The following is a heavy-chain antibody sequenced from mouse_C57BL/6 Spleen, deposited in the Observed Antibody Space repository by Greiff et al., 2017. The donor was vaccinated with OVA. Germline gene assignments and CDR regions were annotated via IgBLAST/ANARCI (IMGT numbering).Heavy chain of an antibody. D-gene: IGHD4-1*01. V-gene: IGHV1-61*01. CDR1: GYTFTSYW. Sequence: QVQLKESGAELVRPGSSVKLSCKASGYTFTSYWMDWVKQRPGQGLEWIGNIYPSDSETHYNQKFKDKATLTVDKSSSAAYMQLSSLTSEDSAVYYCASSLTGWFAYWGQGTLVTVSA. J-gene: IGHJ3*01. CDR3: ASSLTGWFAY. CDR2: IYPSDSET.